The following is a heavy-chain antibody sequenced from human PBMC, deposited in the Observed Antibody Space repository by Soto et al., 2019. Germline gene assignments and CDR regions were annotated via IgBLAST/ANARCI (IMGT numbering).Heavy chain of an antibody. J-gene: IGHJ4*02. CDR1: GGSISSGDYY. CDR2: IYYSGST. D-gene: IGHD3-22*01. Sequence: QVQLQESGPGLVKPSQTLSLTCTVSGGSISSGDYYWSWIRQPPGKGLEWIGYIYYSGSTYYNPSLRSRVTLSVDTSKNQFSLKLSSVTAADTAVYYCARLSLEYYYDTSAYFDYWGQGTLVTVSS. V-gene: IGHV4-30-4*01. CDR3: ARLSLEYYYDTSAYFDY.